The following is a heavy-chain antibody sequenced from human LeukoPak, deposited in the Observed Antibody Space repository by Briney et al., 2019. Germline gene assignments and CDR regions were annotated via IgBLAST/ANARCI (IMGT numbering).Heavy chain of an antibody. CDR1: GFTFSSYS. CDR2: ISSSSSTI. D-gene: IGHD6-19*01. V-gene: IGHV3-48*01. J-gene: IGHJ4*02. CDR3: ARGYHGYSSGWHWTHFDY. Sequence: GGSLRLSCAASGFTFSSYSMNWVRQAPGKGLEWVSYISSSSSTIYYADSVKGRFTISRDNSKNTLYLQMNSLRAEDTAVYYCARGYHGYSSGWHWTHFDYWGQGTLVTVSS.